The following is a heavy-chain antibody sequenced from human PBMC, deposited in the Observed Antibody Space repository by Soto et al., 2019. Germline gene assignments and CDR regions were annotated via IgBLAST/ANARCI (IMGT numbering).Heavy chain of an antibody. V-gene: IGHV2-5*02. J-gene: IGHJ4*02. CDR1: GFSLSTSGVG. CDR3: AHTELGTKLDY. CDR2: IYWDDDK. Sequence: QITLKESGPTLVKPTQPLTLTCTFSGFSLSTSGVGVGWIRQPPGKALEWLALIYWDDDKRYSPSLKRRLTITKDTSKNQVVLTMTNMDPVDTATYYCAHTELGTKLDYWGQGTLVTVSS. D-gene: IGHD7-27*01.